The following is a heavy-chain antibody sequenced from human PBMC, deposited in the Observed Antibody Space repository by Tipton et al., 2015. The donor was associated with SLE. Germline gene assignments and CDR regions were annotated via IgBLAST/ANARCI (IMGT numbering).Heavy chain of an antibody. CDR3: GGGNYFDYYMDG. D-gene: IGHD3-22*01. Sequence: LRLSCAASGFTFSSSWLHWVRQVPGKGLEWIGYIYSSGSTTYTPTLKSRIAISVDTSTMQFSLRLTSVTAADTAVYYCGGGNYFDYYMDGWGKVTTVTVSS. CDR2: IYSSGST. V-gene: IGHV4-4*08. CDR1: GFTFSSSW. J-gene: IGHJ6*03.